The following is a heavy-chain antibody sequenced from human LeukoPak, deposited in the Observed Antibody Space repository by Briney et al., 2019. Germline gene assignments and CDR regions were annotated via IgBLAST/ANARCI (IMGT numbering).Heavy chain of an antibody. CDR1: GFTFGTYA. CDR3: AKHFGSGDYYNFFDD. Sequence: GGSLRLSCAASGFTFGTYAMSWVRQAPGKGLEWVSSISATGGSTYYADSVKGRFTISRDNSKNTLFLQMNSLRAEDTALYYCAKHFGSGDYYNFFDDWGQGTLVSVSS. D-gene: IGHD3-10*01. CDR2: ISATGGST. V-gene: IGHV3-23*01. J-gene: IGHJ4*02.